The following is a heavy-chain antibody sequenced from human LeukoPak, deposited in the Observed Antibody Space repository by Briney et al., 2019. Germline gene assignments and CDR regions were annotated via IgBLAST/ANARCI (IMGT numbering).Heavy chain of an antibody. J-gene: IGHJ4*02. CDR3: TKDGGLWVSAHWGDS. CDR1: GFTFSSYT. V-gene: IGHV3-23*01. Sequence: GGSLRLSCAASGFTFSSYTMSWVRQAPGKGLEWVSTITTSDGNTYYADSVKGRFTVSRGNSKNTLFLQMNSLRAEDTAVYYCTKDGGLWVSAHWGDSWGRGTLVTVSS. D-gene: IGHD7-27*01. CDR2: ITTSDGNT.